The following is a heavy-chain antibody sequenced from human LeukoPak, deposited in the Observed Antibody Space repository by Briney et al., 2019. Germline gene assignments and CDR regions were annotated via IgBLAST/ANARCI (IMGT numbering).Heavy chain of an antibody. CDR3: ARVRDGYNHFSPGYDY. Sequence: ASVKVSCKASGYTFTSYGISWVRQAPGQGLEWMGWINPNSGGTNYAQKFQGRVTMTRDTSISTAYMELSRLRSDDTAVYYCARVRDGYNHFSPGYDYWGQGTLVTVSS. CDR2: INPNSGGT. V-gene: IGHV1-2*02. J-gene: IGHJ4*02. D-gene: IGHD5-24*01. CDR1: GYTFTSYG.